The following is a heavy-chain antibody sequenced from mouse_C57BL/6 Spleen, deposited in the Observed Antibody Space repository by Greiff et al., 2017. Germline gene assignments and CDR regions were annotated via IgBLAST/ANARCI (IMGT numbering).Heavy chain of an antibody. CDR1: GYSITSGYY. CDR2: ISYDGSN. Sequence: EVQLQESGPGLVKPSQSLSLTCSVTGYSITSGYYWNWIRQFPGNKLEWMGYISYDGSNNYNPSLKNRISITRDTSKNQFFLKLNSVTTEDTATYYCARGPYSTGFDYWGKGTTLTVSS. J-gene: IGHJ2*01. D-gene: IGHD1-1*01. CDR3: ARGPYSTGFDY. V-gene: IGHV3-6*01.